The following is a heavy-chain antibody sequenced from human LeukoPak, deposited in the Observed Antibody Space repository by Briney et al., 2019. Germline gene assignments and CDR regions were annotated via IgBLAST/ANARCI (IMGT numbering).Heavy chain of an antibody. D-gene: IGHD3-9*01. CDR2: MNPNSGNT. J-gene: IGHJ3*02. CDR3: AKGVLRYFDWLPRDLDAFDI. V-gene: IGHV1-8*01. Sequence: GASVKVSCKASGYTFTSYDINWVRQATGQGLEWMGWMNPNSGNTGYAQKFQGRVTMTRNTSISTAYMEPSSLRSEDTAVYYCAKGVLRYFDWLPRDLDAFDIWGQGTMVTVSS. CDR1: GYTFTSYD.